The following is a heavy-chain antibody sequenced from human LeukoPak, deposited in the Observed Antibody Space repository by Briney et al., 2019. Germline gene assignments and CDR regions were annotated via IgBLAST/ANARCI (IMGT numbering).Heavy chain of an antibody. CDR2: IKTKTDGETT. Sequence: GGSLRLSCAASGLTFSNAWMSWVRQAPGQGLEWVARIKTKTDGETTDYAAPVKGRFTISRDDSKNTLYLQMNSLKTEDTAVYYCTTDYYDYVWGSYRPDYWGQGTLVTVSS. J-gene: IGHJ4*02. V-gene: IGHV3-15*01. CDR3: TTDYYDYVWGSYRPDY. CDR1: GLTFSNAW. D-gene: IGHD3-16*02.